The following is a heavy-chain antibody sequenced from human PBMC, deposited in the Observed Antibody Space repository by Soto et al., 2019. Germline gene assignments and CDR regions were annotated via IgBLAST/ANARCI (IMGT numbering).Heavy chain of an antibody. CDR3: GTVFEK. J-gene: IGHJ3*02. CDR2: IDNHGDGT. Sequence: EVQVVESGGGLVQPGGSLRLSCAASGFTFTNYWMHWVRQVPGEGLVWVSRIDNHGDGTSYADFVKGRFTISRDNAKNTLSLPMNSLRVEEPAIYYCGTVFEKWGQGTMVTVSS. V-gene: IGHV3-74*01. CDR1: GFTFTNYW.